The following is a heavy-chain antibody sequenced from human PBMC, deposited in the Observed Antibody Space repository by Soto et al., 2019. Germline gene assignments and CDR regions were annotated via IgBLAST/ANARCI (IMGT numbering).Heavy chain of an antibody. CDR2: IDCNGRA. J-gene: IGHJ4*02. CDR3: ARGPDHSKVGY. V-gene: IGHV4-59*02. D-gene: IGHD4-4*01. CDR1: DGSVTGYC. Sequence: QVQLQESGPGLVKPSETLPLTCSVSDGSVTGYCWSWMRQPPGKGLEWIGCIDCNGRAHYNPSLTRRVPLSLDTSNTHFSLKLSSVTTTDTAVYSCARGPDHSKVGYWGQGTLVTVSS.